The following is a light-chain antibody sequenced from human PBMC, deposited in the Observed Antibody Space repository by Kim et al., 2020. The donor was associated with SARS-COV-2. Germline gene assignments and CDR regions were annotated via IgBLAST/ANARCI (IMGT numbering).Light chain of an antibody. CDR2: SAS. Sequence: DIEMTQSPSSVSASVGDKITITCRASRDVAEWLAWYQQKPGKAPKVLIYSASSLQSGVPSRFSGSGSGTYFTLTISSLQPEDVATYYCQQGDSFPLTFGGGTKVDIK. CDR1: RDVAEW. J-gene: IGKJ4*01. CDR3: QQGDSFPLT. V-gene: IGKV1-12*01.